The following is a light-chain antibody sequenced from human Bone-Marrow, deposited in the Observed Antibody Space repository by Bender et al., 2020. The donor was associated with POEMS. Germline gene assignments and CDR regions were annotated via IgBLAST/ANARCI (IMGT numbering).Light chain of an antibody. CDR2: KVT. V-gene: IGLV2-14*01. J-gene: IGLJ2*01. CDR1: TSEIGDSDF. Sequence: QSALTQPASVSGSPGQSITISCTGSTSEIGDSDFVSWYQKHPGKVPKLIIYKVTFRPSVVSDRFSASKSGNTAPLTIFDLQSEDEADYYCSSYTTSYTLVFGGGTEVTV. CDR3: SSYTTSYTLV.